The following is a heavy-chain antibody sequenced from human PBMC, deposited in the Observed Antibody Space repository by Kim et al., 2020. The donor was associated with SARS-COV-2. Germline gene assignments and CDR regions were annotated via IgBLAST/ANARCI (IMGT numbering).Heavy chain of an antibody. J-gene: IGHJ4*02. Sequence: SETLSLTCTVSGGSISSSSYYWGWIRQPPGKGLEWIGSIYYSGSTYYNPSLKSRVTISVDTSKNQFSLKLSSVTAADTAVYYCARIRDIWRWLQFDYFDYWGQGTLVTVSS. CDR3: ARIRDIWRWLQFDYFDY. V-gene: IGHV4-39*01. CDR2: IYYSGST. D-gene: IGHD5-12*01. CDR1: GGSISSSSYY.